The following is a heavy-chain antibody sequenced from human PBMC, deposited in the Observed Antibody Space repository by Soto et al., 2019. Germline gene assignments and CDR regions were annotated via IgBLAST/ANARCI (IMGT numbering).Heavy chain of an antibody. CDR2: IYSGGST. Sequence: EVQLVESGGGLVQPGGSLRLSCAASGFTVSSNYMSWVRQAPGKGLEWVSVIYSGGSTYYADSVKGRFTISRDNSKNTLYLQMNSLRAEDTAVYYCARSRRGYYYGMDVWGKGTTVTVAS. CDR3: ARSRRGYYYGMDV. CDR1: GFTVSSNY. V-gene: IGHV3-66*01. J-gene: IGHJ6*04.